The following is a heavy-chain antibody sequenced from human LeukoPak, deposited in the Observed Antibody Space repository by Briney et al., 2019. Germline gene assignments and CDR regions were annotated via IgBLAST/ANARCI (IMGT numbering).Heavy chain of an antibody. Sequence: GGSLRLSCAASGFTFSSYGMHWVRQAPGKGLEWVAFIRYDGSNKYYADSVKGRFTISRDNSKNTLYLQMNSLRAEDTAVYYCARSHYDILTGYSHLDYWGQGTLVTVSS. CDR2: IRYDGSNK. CDR1: GFTFSSYG. D-gene: IGHD3-9*01. V-gene: IGHV3-30*02. CDR3: ARSHYDILTGYSHLDY. J-gene: IGHJ4*02.